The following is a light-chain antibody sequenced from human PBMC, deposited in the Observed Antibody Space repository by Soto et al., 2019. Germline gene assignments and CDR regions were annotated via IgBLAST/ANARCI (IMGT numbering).Light chain of an antibody. V-gene: IGLV2-14*01. CDR3: SSYTTSSTLAV. CDR2: DVS. CDR1: SSDVGGYNY. Sequence: QSVLTQPASVSGSPGQSITISCTGTSSDVGGYNYVSWYQQHAGKAPKLMIYDVSNRPSGVSNRFSGSKSGNTASLTISGLQAEDEADYYCSSYTTSSTLAVFGGGTQLTVL. J-gene: IGLJ7*01.